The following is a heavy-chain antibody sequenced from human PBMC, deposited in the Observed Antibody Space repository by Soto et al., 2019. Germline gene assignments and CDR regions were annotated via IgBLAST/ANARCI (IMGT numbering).Heavy chain of an antibody. CDR1: GYTFTSYG. Sequence: ASVKVSCKASGYTFTSYGISWVRQAPGQGLEWMGWISAYNGNTNYAQKLQGRVTMTTDTSTSTAYMELRSLRSDDTAVYYCARDQRYGPGSFDAFAIWGQGTMVTVSS. CDR2: ISAYNGNT. CDR3: ARDQRYGPGSFDAFAI. D-gene: IGHD3-10*01. J-gene: IGHJ3*02. V-gene: IGHV1-18*01.